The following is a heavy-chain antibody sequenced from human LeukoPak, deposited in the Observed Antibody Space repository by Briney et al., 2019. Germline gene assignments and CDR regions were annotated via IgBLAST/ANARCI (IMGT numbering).Heavy chain of an antibody. Sequence: ASVKVSCKASGYTFTSYDINWVRQAPGQGLEWMGWMNPNSGDTGYPQKFQGRVTMARDTSITTAYMELSSLRSEDTAVYYCARSGFGSGISFDLWGQGTLVTVSS. J-gene: IGHJ5*02. D-gene: IGHD3-10*01. CDR1: GYTFTSYD. CDR3: ARSGFGSGISFDL. CDR2: MNPNSGDT. V-gene: IGHV1-8*01.